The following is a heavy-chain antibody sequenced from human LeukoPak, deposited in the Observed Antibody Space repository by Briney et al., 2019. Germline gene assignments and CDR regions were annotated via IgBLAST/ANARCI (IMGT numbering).Heavy chain of an antibody. V-gene: IGHV3-15*01. Sequence: GGSLRLSCAASGFTFSNAWMSWVRQAPGKGLEWVGRIKTKTDGTTDYATPVKGRFTISRDDSKNTADLQMNSLKIEDTAVYYCTTEDYDSSLGAWGQGTLVTVSS. CDR1: GFTFSNAW. CDR3: TTEDYDSSLGA. D-gene: IGHD3-22*01. CDR2: IKTKTDGTT. J-gene: IGHJ5*02.